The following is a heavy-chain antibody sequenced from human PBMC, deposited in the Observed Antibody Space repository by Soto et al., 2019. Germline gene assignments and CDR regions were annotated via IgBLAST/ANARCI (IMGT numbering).Heavy chain of an antibody. CDR1: GGSISSYY. CDR3: ARKPSSSSPFDY. Sequence: QVQLQESGPGLVKPSETLSLTCTVSGGSISSYYWSWIRQPPGKGLEWIGYIYYSGSTNYNPSLKSRVTISVDTSKNQFSLKLSSVTAADTAVYYCARKPSSSSPFDYWGQGTLVTVSS. D-gene: IGHD6-6*01. J-gene: IGHJ4*02. V-gene: IGHV4-59*01. CDR2: IYYSGST.